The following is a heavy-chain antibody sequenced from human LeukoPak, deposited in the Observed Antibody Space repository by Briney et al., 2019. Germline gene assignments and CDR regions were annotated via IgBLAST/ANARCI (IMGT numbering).Heavy chain of an antibody. J-gene: IGHJ4*02. V-gene: IGHV3-21*01. Sequence: GGSLRLSCAASGFTFSSYSMNWVRQAPGKGLEWVSSISSSSSYIYYADSVKGRFTISRDNAKSSLYLQMNRLRAEDTAIYYCARASGGVSGYDLYYFDYWGQGVPVTVSS. CDR1: GFTFSSYS. D-gene: IGHD5-12*01. CDR3: ARASGGVSGYDLYYFDY. CDR2: ISSSSSYI.